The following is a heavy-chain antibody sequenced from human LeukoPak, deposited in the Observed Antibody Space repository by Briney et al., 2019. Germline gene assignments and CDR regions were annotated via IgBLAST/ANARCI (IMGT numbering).Heavy chain of an antibody. CDR2: ISTMSTYT. D-gene: IGHD5-24*01. Sequence: PGGSLRLSCAASGFTFSTYFMNWVRRAPGKGLEWVSSISTMSTYTHYADSVKGRFTISRDNAKNSLYLQMNSLRAEDTALYYCASRLRDGYNYGFDIWGQGTMVTVSS. CDR3: ASRLRDGYNYGFDI. J-gene: IGHJ3*02. CDR1: GFTFSTYF. V-gene: IGHV3-21*04.